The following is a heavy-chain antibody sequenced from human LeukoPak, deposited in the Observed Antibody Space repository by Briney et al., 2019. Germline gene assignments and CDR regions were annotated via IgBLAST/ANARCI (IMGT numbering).Heavy chain of an antibody. J-gene: IGHJ4*02. CDR3: ATDGEGGAIWDY. CDR1: GGTFSSYA. CDR2: IIPIFGTA. V-gene: IGHV1-69*06. D-gene: IGHD7-27*01. Sequence: ASVKVSCKASGGTFSSYAISWVRQAPGQGLEWMGGIIPIFGTANYAQKFQGRVTMTEDTSTDTAYMELSSLRSEDTAVYYCATDGEGGAIWDYWGQGTLVTVSS.